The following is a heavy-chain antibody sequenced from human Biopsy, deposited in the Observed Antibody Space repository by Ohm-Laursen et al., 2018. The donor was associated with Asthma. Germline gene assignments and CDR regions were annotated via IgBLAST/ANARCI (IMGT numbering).Heavy chain of an antibody. V-gene: IGHV3-33*01. CDR2: IWYDGRKK. D-gene: IGHD6-6*01. J-gene: IGHJ6*02. CDR3: ARKIAARGGMGV. Sequence: SLRLSCSASGITFSTYGMHWVRQAPGKGLEWVSFIWYDGRKKTYADSVKGRFTISRNNSKNTLYLQMNSLRAEDTAVYYCARKIAARGGMGVWGQGTAVTVSS. CDR1: GITFSTYG.